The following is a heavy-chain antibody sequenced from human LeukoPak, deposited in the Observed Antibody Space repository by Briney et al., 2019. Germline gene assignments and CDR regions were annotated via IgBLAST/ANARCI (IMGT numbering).Heavy chain of an antibody. CDR2: IYYSGST. CDR3: ARDYHGASYDFWSGNYYYYYMDV. Sequence: PSETLSPTCTVSGGSISSYYWSWIRQPPGKGLEWIGYIYYSGSTNYNPSLKSRVTISVDTSKNQFSLKLSSVTAADTAVYYCARDYHGASYDFWSGNYYYYYMDVWGKGTTVTVSS. J-gene: IGHJ6*03. D-gene: IGHD3-3*01. CDR1: GGSISSYY. V-gene: IGHV4-59*01.